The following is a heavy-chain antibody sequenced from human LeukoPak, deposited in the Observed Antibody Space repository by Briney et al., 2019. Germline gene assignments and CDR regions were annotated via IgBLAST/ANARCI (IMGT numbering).Heavy chain of an antibody. CDR1: GGSISSSSYY. CDR3: ASPITFGGVDAFDI. Sequence: PSETLSLTCTVSGGSISSSSYYWGWIRQPPGKGLEWIGYIYYSGSTNYNPSLKSRVTISVDTSKNQFSLKLSSVTAADTAVYYCASPITFGGVDAFDIWGQGTMVTVSS. CDR2: IYYSGST. J-gene: IGHJ3*02. V-gene: IGHV4-61*05. D-gene: IGHD3-16*01.